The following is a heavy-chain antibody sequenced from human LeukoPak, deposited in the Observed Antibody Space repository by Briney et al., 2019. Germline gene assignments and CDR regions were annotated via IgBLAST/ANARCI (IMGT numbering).Heavy chain of an antibody. CDR2: INSDGSST. D-gene: IGHD5-24*01. Sequence: GGSLRLSCAASGFTFSSYWMHWVRQAPGKGLVWVSRINSDGSSTSYADSVKGRFTISRDNAKNTLYLQMNSLRAEDTAVYYCARERDGYNYYYYYYMDVWGKGTTVTISS. CDR3: ARERDGYNYYYYYYMDV. V-gene: IGHV3-74*01. CDR1: GFTFSSYW. J-gene: IGHJ6*03.